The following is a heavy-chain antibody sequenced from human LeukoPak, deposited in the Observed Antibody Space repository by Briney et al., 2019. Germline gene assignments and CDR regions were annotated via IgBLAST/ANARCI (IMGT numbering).Heavy chain of an antibody. Sequence: ASETLSLTCTVSGGSISSGGYYWSWIRQHPGKGLEWIGYIYYSGSTYYNPSLKSRVTISVDTSKNQFSLKLSSVTAADTAVYYCARSPSGYYLGRFDPWGQGTLVTVSS. D-gene: IGHD3-22*01. V-gene: IGHV4-31*03. J-gene: IGHJ5*02. CDR1: GGSISSGGYY. CDR3: ARSPSGYYLGRFDP. CDR2: IYYSGST.